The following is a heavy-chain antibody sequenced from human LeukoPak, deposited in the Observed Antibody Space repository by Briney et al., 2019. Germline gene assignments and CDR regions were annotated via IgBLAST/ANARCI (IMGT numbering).Heavy chain of an antibody. CDR3: ARDSSPGPQYL. CDR2: IFYSGST. Sequence: SETLSLTCTVSGDSISSGSYYWGWIRQPPGKGLEWIGSIFYSGSTFYNPSPKSRVTISGDTSKNQFSLKLSSVTAADTAVYYCARDSSPGPQYLWGQGTLATVSS. D-gene: IGHD4-11*01. CDR1: GDSISSGSYY. J-gene: IGHJ4*02. V-gene: IGHV4-39*02.